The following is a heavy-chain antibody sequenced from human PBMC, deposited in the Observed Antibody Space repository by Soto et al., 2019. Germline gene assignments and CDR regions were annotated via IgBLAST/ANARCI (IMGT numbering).Heavy chain of an antibody. CDR3: ARLSTYGDLYYYYGMDV. Sequence: PGESLKISCKGSGYSFTSYLIGLVRQMAGKGLQWMGIIYPGDYDTRYSPSFQGQVTISAAKSISTAYLQWSSLKASDTAMYYCARLSTYGDLYYYYGMDVWGQGTTVTVS. CDR2: IYPGDYDT. J-gene: IGHJ6*02. CDR1: GYSFTSYL. V-gene: IGHV5-51*01. D-gene: IGHD4-17*01.